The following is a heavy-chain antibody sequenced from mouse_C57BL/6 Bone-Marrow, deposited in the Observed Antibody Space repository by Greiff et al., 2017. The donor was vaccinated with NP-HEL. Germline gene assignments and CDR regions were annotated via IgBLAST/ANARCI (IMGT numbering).Heavy chain of an antibody. J-gene: IGHJ4*01. Sequence: EVQGVESGGGLVQPGGSLKLSCAASGFTFSDYYMYWVRQTPEKRLEWVAYISNGGGSTYYPDTVKGRFTISRDNAKNTLYLQMSRLKSEDTAMYYCAKHMWLRAMGYRGQKNSQTVSS. D-gene: IGHD2-2*01. CDR1: GFTFSDYY. CDR2: ISNGGGST. V-gene: IGHV5-12*01. CDR3: AKHMWLRAMGY.